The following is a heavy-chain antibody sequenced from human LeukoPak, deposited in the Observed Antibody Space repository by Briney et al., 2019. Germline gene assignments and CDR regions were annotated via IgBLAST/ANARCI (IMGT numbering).Heavy chain of an antibody. CDR2: IWYDGSNK. CDR1: GFTFSSYG. V-gene: IGHV3-33*06. CDR3: AKFLSNPENFDY. Sequence: PGGSLRLSCAASGFTFSSYGMHWVRQAPGKGLEWVAVIWYDGSNKYYADSVKGRFTISRDNSKNTLYLQMNSLRAEDTAVYYCAKFLSNPENFDYWGQGTLVTVSS. J-gene: IGHJ4*02.